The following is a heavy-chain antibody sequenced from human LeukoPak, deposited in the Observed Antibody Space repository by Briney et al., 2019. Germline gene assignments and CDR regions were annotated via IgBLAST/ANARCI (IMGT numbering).Heavy chain of an antibody. CDR2: IDRDGSRT. J-gene: IGHJ4*02. V-gene: IGHV3-74*01. CDR1: GLSFSAYW. Sequence: GGSLRLSCAASGLSFSAYWMHWVRRAPGKGLVWVSRIDRDGSRTNYADSVKGRFTISRDNAKNTVYLQMNSLRVEDTAVYYCGRDAHDAAADSWGQGTLVTVSS. D-gene: IGHD6-13*01. CDR3: GRDAHDAAADS.